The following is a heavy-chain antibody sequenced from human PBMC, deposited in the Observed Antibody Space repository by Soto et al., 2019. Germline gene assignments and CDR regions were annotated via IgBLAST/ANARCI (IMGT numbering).Heavy chain of an antibody. Sequence: EVQLLESGGGLVQPGGSLGFSCAASGFPFRLDAMAWFRQVPGKGLEWVAGFSGRDESTNYSDSVRGRFTLSRDNSKNSLYLQMDHLRAEDTAVYYCAKVDDASGFLGHYAMDVWGQGTTVTVSS. CDR3: AKVDDASGFLGHYAMDV. D-gene: IGHD6-19*01. J-gene: IGHJ6*02. CDR1: GFPFRLDA. V-gene: IGHV3-23*01. CDR2: FSGRDEST.